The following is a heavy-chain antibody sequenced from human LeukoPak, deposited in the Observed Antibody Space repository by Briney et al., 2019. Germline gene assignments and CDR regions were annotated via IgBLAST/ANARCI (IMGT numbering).Heavy chain of an antibody. CDR1: GGSISSYY. V-gene: IGHV4-59*08. D-gene: IGHD4-23*01. J-gene: IGHJ4*02. Sequence: SETLSLTCTVSGGSISSYYWSWIRQPPGKGLEWIGYIYYSGSTNYNPSLKSRVTISVDTSKNQFSLKLSSVTAADTAVYYCASGRPIATVVTPLPDYWGQGTLVTVSS. CDR3: ASGRPIATVVTPLPDY. CDR2: IYYSGST.